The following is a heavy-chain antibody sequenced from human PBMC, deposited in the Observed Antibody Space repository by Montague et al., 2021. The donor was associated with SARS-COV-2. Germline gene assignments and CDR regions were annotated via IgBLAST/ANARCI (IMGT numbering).Heavy chain of an antibody. Sequence: SETLSLTCAVYGGSFSGYYWSWIRQPPGKGLGWIGEINHSGSTNYNPSLKSRVTISVDTSKNQFSLKLSSVTAADTAVYYCARVRNVRRSSWFPSGWFDPWGQGTLVTVSS. CDR2: INHSGST. J-gene: IGHJ5*02. D-gene: IGHD6-13*01. V-gene: IGHV4-34*01. CDR3: ARVRNVRRSSWFPSGWFDP. CDR1: GGSFSGYY.